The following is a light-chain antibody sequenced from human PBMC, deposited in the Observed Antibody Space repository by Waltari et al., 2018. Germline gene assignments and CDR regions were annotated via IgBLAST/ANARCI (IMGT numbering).Light chain of an antibody. CDR2: GAM. Sequence: EIVLTQSPGTVSLSPGARATLSCRASQSLSVAYLAWYQQKSGQAPRLLIYGAMYRASDIPDRFSGSGSGTDFTLTISRLEPEDFAVYYCQQYDTSPATFGPGTKLEIK. V-gene: IGKV3-20*01. CDR1: QSLSVAY. CDR3: QQYDTSPAT. J-gene: IGKJ2*01.